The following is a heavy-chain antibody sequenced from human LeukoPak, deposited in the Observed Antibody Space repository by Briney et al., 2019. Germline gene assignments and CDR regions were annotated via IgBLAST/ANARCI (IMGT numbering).Heavy chain of an antibody. V-gene: IGHV1-2*06. D-gene: IGHD3-10*01. CDR3: WVNLWFGEFDYFDY. CDR1: GYTFTGYY. Sequence: ASVKVSCKASGYTFTGYYMHWVRQAPGQGLEWMGRINPNSGGTNYAQKFQGRATMTRDTSISTAYMELSRLRSDDTAVYYCWVNLWFGEFDYFDYWGQGTLVTVSS. J-gene: IGHJ4*02. CDR2: INPNSGGT.